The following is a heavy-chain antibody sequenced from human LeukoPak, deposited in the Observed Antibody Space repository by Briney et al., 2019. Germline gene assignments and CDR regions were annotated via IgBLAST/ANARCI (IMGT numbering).Heavy chain of an antibody. D-gene: IGHD3-10*01. Sequence: GGSLRLSCAASGFTFSRYWMSWVRQAPGKGLEWVANIKQDGSQKSYVDSVKGRFTISRDNANNLLYLQMNSLRAEDTAVYYCARDGILWFGDTYYYYYYMDVWGKGTTVTISS. J-gene: IGHJ6*03. CDR3: ARDGILWFGDTYYYYYYMDV. CDR1: GFTFSRYW. V-gene: IGHV3-7*01. CDR2: IKQDGSQK.